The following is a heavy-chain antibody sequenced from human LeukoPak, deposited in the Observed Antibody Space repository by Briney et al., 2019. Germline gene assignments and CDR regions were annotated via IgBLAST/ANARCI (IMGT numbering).Heavy chain of an antibody. D-gene: IGHD1-20*01. CDR1: GFTFSGYW. J-gene: IGHJ4*02. CDR3: ASNPRRYNWNGNY. CDR2: IKQDGSGK. Sequence: PGGSLRLSCAASGFTFSGYWMSWVRQAPGKGLEWVANIKQDGSGKCYVDSVKGRFTISRDNAKNSLYLQMNSLRAEDTAVYYCASNPRRYNWNGNYWGQGTLVTVSS. V-gene: IGHV3-7*01.